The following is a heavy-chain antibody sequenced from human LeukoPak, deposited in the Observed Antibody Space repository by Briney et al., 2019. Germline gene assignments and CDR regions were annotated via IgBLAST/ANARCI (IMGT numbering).Heavy chain of an antibody. V-gene: IGHV1-69*06. Sequence: SVKVSCTTYGGTFTNYAFSWVRQAPGQGLEWMGRVIPIFGTSNYAQNFQDRLTITADKSTSTAYMELSSLTSEDTAVYFCAMGITIFGVIKQPTWGQGTLVTVSS. J-gene: IGHJ5*02. CDR2: VIPIFGTS. D-gene: IGHD3-3*01. CDR3: AMGITIFGVIKQPT. CDR1: GGTFTNYA.